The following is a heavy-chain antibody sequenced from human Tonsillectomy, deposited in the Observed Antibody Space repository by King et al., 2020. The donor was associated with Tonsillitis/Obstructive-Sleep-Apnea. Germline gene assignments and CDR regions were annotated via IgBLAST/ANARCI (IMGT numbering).Heavy chain of an antibody. J-gene: IGHJ3*02. CDR2: IYPGDSDT. CDR1: GYSFTSYW. CDR3: ARSVLLVSGIATPHAAFDI. V-gene: IGHV5-51*01. D-gene: IGHD3-16*01. Sequence: VQLVESGAEVKKPGESLKISCKGSGYSFTSYWIGWVRQMPGKGLEWMGIIYPGDSDTRYSPSFQGQVTISADKSISTAYLQWSSLKASDTAMYYCARSVLLVSGIATPHAAFDIWGQGTMATVSS.